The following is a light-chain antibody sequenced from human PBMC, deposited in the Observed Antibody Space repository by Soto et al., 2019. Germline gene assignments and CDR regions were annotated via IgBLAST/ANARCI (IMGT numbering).Light chain of an antibody. V-gene: IGKV3-15*01. J-gene: IGKJ1*01. Sequence: EIVMTQSPATLSVSPGERATLSCRASQSVSSNLAWYQQKPGQAPRLLIYGASTRATAIPARFSGSGSGTEFTLTISTLQSEDFAVYYCQQNNNWPTFGQGTRWIS. CDR2: GAS. CDR3: QQNNNWPT. CDR1: QSVSSN.